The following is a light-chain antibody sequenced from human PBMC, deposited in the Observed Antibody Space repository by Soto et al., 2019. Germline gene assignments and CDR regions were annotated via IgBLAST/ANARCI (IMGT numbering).Light chain of an antibody. CDR3: SSYTSSSTPYV. CDR2: DVT. CDR1: SSDVGGYNY. V-gene: IGLV2-14*01. Sequence: LTQPASVSGSPGQSITISCTGTSSDVGGYNYVSWYQQHPVKAPKLMIYDVTNRPSGVSDRFSGSKSGNTASLTISGLQAEDEADYYCSSYTSSSTPYVFGTGTKVTVL. J-gene: IGLJ1*01.